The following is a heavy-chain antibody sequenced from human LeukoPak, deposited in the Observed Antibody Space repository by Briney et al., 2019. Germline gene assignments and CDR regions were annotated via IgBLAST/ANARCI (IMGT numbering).Heavy chain of an antibody. CDR1: GGSFSDYY. J-gene: IGHJ6*03. D-gene: IGHD2-15*01. CDR3: ARGGEIVVVVAATRNYYYYMDV. CDR2: INHSGNT. Sequence: SETLSLTCAVYGGSFSDYYWSWIRQPPGKGLEWIGEINHSGNTNYNPSLKSRVTISVDTSKNQISLKLSSVTAADTAVYYCARGGEIVVVVAATRNYYYYMDVWGKGTTVTVSS. V-gene: IGHV4-34*01.